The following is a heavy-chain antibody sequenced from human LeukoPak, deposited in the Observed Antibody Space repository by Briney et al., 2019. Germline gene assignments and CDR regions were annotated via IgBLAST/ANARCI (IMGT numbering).Heavy chain of an antibody. J-gene: IGHJ4*02. V-gene: IGHV3-21*01. CDR2: ISIGGETI. D-gene: IGHD2-2*01. CDR1: GFTFSTYN. CDR3: ARDLEDIVVVPAATPGY. Sequence: GGSLRLSCAPSGFTFSTYNLNWVRQAPGKGLEWVSTISIGGETIYYADSVKGRFTISRDNAKNSLYLQMNSLRDEDTAVYYCARDLEDIVVVPAATPGYWGQGTLVTVSS.